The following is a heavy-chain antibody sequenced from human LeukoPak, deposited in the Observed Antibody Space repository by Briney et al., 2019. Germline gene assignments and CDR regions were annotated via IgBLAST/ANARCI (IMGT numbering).Heavy chain of an antibody. CDR1: GGSFSGYY. Sequence: PSETLSLTCAVYGGSFSGYYWSWIRHPPGKGLEWIGEINHSGSTNYNPSLKSRVTISVDTSKNQFSLKLSSVTAADTAVYYCASIPDCTNGVCYVTTFDYWGQGTLVTVSS. V-gene: IGHV4-34*01. D-gene: IGHD2-8*01. CDR3: ASIPDCTNGVCYVTTFDY. J-gene: IGHJ4*02. CDR2: INHSGST.